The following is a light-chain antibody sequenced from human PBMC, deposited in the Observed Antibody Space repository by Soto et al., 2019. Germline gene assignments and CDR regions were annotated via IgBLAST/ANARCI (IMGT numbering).Light chain of an antibody. J-gene: IGKJ4*01. Sequence: AIQLTQSPSSLSASVGDRVTIACRASQGIYSHLVWFQQKPGKAPKLLIYEASSLESGVPSRFSGSGSGTDFTLTISSLQPEDFATYYCQQLNNYPLTFGGGTKVDIK. CDR1: QGIYSH. CDR2: EAS. V-gene: IGKV1D-13*01. CDR3: QQLNNYPLT.